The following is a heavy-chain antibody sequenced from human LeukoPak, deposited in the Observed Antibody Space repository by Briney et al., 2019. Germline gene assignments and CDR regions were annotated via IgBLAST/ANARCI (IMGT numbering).Heavy chain of an antibody. Sequence: ALVKVSCKASGYTFTSYAMNWVRQAPGQGLEWMGWINTNTGNPTYAQGFTGRFVFSLDTSVSTAYLQISSLKAEDTAVYYCARDLGVLRFLEWLSSDYYYGMDVWGQGTTVTVSS. CDR2: INTNTGNP. CDR3: ARDLGVLRFLEWLSSDYYYGMDV. V-gene: IGHV7-4-1*02. J-gene: IGHJ6*02. D-gene: IGHD3-3*01. CDR1: GYTFTSYA.